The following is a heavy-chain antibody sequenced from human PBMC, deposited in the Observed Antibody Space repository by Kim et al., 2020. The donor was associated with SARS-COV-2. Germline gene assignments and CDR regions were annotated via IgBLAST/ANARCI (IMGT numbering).Heavy chain of an antibody. Sequence: GGSLRLSCAASGFSFSNHWMTWVRQAPGRGPEWVANINQHGSEKYYVASVGGRFTISRDDAKNSLYLQMNSLRAEDTATYYCARNNAMDVWGQGTTVTGSS. CDR2: INQHGSEK. V-gene: IGHV3-7*03. CDR1: GFSFSNHW. J-gene: IGHJ6*02. CDR3: ARNNAMDV.